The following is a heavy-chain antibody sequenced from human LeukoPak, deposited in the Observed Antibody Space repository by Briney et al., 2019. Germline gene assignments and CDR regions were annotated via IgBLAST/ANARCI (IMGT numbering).Heavy chain of an antibody. CDR3: ARSYVRDWYEVGGIDY. V-gene: IGHV3-30-3*01. D-gene: IGHD6-19*01. CDR1: GFTFSSYA. CDR2: ISYDGSNK. J-gene: IGHJ4*02. Sequence: GRSLRLSCAASGFTFSSYAMHWVRQAPGKGLEWVAVISYDGSNKYYADSVKGRFTISRDNSKNTLYLQMNSLRAEDTAVYYCARSYVRDWYEVGGIDYWGQGTLVTVSS.